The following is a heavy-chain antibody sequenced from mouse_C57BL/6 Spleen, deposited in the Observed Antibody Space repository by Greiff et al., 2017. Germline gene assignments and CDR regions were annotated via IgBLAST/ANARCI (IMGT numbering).Heavy chain of an antibody. D-gene: IGHD1-1*01. J-gene: IGHJ2*01. Sequence: QVQLQQPGAELVKPGASVKLSCKASGYTFTSYWMHWVKQRPGQGLEWIGMIHPNSGSTNYNEKFKSKATLAVDKSSSTASMQLSSLTSEDSAVYYCARDYCSSSYFDYWGQGTTLTVSS. CDR3: ARDYCSSSYFDY. V-gene: IGHV1-64*01. CDR1: GYTFTSYW. CDR2: IHPNSGST.